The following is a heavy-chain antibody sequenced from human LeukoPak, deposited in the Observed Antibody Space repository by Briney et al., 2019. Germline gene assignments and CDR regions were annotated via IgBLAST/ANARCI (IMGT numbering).Heavy chain of an antibody. CDR2: INTKTGTP. J-gene: IGHJ3*02. CDR3: ARRSPSADAFDI. V-gene: IGHV7-4-1*02. CDR1: GYTFTGYY. Sequence: ASVKVSCKASGYTFTGYYMHWVRQAPGQGLEWMGWINTKTGTPTYAQGFTGRFVFSLDISVTTAYLQISNLKAEDTAFYYCARRSPSADAFDIWGQGTMVTVSS.